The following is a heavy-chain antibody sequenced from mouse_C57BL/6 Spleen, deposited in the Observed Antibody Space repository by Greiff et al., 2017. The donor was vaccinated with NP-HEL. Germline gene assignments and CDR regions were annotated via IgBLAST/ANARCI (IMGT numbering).Heavy chain of an antibody. CDR1: GFNIKNTY. D-gene: IGHD2-4*01. Sequence: VQLKQSVAELVRPGASVKLSCTASGFNIKNTYMHWVKQRPEQGLEWIGRIDPANGNTKYAPKFQGTATITADTSSNTAYLQLSSLTSEDTAIDYCARLYYDYDRYFDVWGTGTTVTVSS. CDR2: IDPANGNT. J-gene: IGHJ1*03. V-gene: IGHV14-3*01. CDR3: ARLYYDYDRYFDV.